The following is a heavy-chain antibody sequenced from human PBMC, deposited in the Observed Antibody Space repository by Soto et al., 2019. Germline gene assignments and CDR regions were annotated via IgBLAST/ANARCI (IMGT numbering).Heavy chain of an antibody. J-gene: IGHJ4*02. CDR3: ASGDNWNHLFDY. CDR1: GGSVSSGNYF. CDR2: IYYSGST. Sequence: SETLSLTCTVSGGSVSSGNYFWSWIRQPPGKGLEWIGYIYYSGSTNYNPSLKSRVTISVDTSKNQFSLKLSPVTAADTAVYYCASGDNWNHLFDYWGQGTLVTVSS. D-gene: IGHD1-20*01. V-gene: IGHV4-61*01.